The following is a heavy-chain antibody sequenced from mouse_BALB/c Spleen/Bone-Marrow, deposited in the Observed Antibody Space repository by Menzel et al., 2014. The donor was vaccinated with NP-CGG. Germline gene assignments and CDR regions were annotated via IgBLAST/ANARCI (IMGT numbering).Heavy chain of an antibody. D-gene: IGHD1-1*01. CDR1: GYTFTSYY. J-gene: IGHJ1*01. Sequence: QVQLKQSGAELVKPGASVKLSCKASGYTFTSYYMYWVRQRPGQGLEWIGEINPINGGTNFSEKFKSRATLTVDKSSSTAFMELSTLKSEVSAVDYCTRSNYGYWYFDVWGAGTTVTVSS. CDR2: INPINGGT. V-gene: IGHV1S81*02. CDR3: TRSNYGYWYFDV.